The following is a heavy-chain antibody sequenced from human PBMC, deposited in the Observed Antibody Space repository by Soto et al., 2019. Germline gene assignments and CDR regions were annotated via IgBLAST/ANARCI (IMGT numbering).Heavy chain of an antibody. J-gene: IGHJ5*02. D-gene: IGHD3-9*01. CDR1: GGTFSSYA. Sequence: QVQLVQSGAEVQKPGSSVKVSCKASGGTFSSYAISWVRQAPGQGLEWMGGIIPIFGTANYAQKFQGRVTITADESTSTAYRELSSLRSEDRAVYYCASAPLLRYFDCLDPWGQGTLVTVSS. CDR2: IIPIFGTA. V-gene: IGHV1-69*01. CDR3: ASAPLLRYFDCLDP.